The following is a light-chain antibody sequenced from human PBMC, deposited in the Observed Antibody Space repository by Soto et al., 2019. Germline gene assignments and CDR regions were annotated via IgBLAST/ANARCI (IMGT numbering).Light chain of an antibody. CDR3: SSYAGNNNLL. CDR1: SSDVADYNY. J-gene: IGLJ2*01. CDR2: EVS. V-gene: IGLV2-8*01. Sequence: QSALTQPPSASGSPGQSVTISCTGTSSDVADYNYVSWYQQRPGEAPKLIIYEVSERPSGVPDRFSGSKSGNTASLTVSGLQADDEADYYCSSYAGNNNLLFGVGTKLTVL.